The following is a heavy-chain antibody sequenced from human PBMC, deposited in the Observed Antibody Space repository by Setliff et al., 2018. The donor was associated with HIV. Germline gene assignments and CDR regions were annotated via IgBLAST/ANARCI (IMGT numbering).Heavy chain of an antibody. CDR3: ARGSEGGYFIYYFDY. CDR2: VYYAATT. D-gene: IGHD5-12*01. Sequence: SETLPLTCVVSGYSISSGYYWDWNRHSPGKGLEWPGNVYYAATTYYNPSLKRRVTLSVDTSKNQSSLNLSSVSAADTAVYYCARGSEGGYFIYYFDYWGQGTLVTVSS. V-gene: IGHV4-38-2*01. CDR1: GYSISSGYY. J-gene: IGHJ4*02.